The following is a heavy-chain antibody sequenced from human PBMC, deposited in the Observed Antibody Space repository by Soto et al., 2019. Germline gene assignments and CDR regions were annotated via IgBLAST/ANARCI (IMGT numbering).Heavy chain of an antibody. CDR3: ARTSLEAGHFDF. CDR1: GDSVSSNSAT. CDR2: TYYRSKWYN. Sequence: SQTLSLTCAISGDSVSSNSATWTWIRQSPSRGLEWLGRTYYRSKWYNDYAVSVKGRITINPDTSKNHFSLQLNSVSPEDTAVNSCARTSLEAGHFDFWGQGTLVTVSP. V-gene: IGHV6-1*01. D-gene: IGHD6-13*01. J-gene: IGHJ4*02.